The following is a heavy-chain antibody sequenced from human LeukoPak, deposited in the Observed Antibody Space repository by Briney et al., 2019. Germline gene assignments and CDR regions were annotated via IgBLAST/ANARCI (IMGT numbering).Heavy chain of an antibody. CDR3: ARDSGGSCSY. D-gene: IGHD2-15*01. CDR1: GFTFSAYY. Sequence: PGGSLRLSCAASGFTFSAYYMTWIRQAPGKGLEWVAVISYDGSNKYYADSVKGRFTISRDNSKNTLYLQMNSLRAEDTAVYYCARDSGGSCSYWGQGTLVTVSS. V-gene: IGHV3-30-3*01. CDR2: ISYDGSNK. J-gene: IGHJ4*02.